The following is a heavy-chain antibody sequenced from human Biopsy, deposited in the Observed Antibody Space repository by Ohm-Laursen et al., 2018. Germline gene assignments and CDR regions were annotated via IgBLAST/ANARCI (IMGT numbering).Heavy chain of an antibody. CDR3: ARGMRATGWPYFDY. V-gene: IGHV4-61*01. J-gene: IGHJ4*02. Sequence: GTLSLTCALSGYSIIPSGPENWSWIRQPPGQGLQYIGFIYSGGNTNYNPSLRSRVTMSVDTSKNQFSLRLNSVTAADTAVYYCARGMRATGWPYFDYWGQGILVTVSS. CDR1: GYSIIPSGPEN. D-gene: IGHD2-15*01. CDR2: IYSGGNT.